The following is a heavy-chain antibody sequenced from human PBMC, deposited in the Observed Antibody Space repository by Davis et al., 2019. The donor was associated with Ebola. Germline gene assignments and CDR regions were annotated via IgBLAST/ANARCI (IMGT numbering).Heavy chain of an antibody. V-gene: IGHV3-48*03. D-gene: IGHD3-3*02. J-gene: IGHJ4*02. Sequence: GGSLRLSCAASGFTFSSYEMNWVRQAPGKGLEWVSYISSSGSTIYYADSVKGRFTISRDNAKNSLYLQMNSLRAEDTAVYYCARGASHFYSGYPDYWGQGTLVTVSS. CDR1: GFTFSSYE. CDR2: ISSSGSTI. CDR3: ARGASHFYSGYPDY.